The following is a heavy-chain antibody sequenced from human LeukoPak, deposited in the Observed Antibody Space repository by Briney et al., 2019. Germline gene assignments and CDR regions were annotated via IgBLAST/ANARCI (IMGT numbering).Heavy chain of an antibody. Sequence: SVKVSCKASGGTFSSYAISWVRQAPGQGLEWMGRIIPILGIANYAQKFQGRVTITADKSTSTAYMELSSLRSEDTAVYYCARGYCDSSGYYNFDYWGQGTLVTVSS. CDR1: GGTFSSYA. V-gene: IGHV1-69*04. CDR3: ARGYCDSSGYYNFDY. CDR2: IIPILGIA. J-gene: IGHJ4*02. D-gene: IGHD3-22*01.